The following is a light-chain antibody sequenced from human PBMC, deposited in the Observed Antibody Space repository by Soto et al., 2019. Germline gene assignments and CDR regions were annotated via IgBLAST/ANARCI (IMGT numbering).Light chain of an antibody. CDR2: DAS. V-gene: IGKV3-15*01. J-gene: IGKJ4*01. CDR3: QHYHIWPLT. CDR1: QSVSSN. Sequence: EIVLTQSPATLSVSPGERATLSCRASQSVSSNLAWYQQKPGQAPRLLIYDASTMAAGIPAGFSGSGSGTEFTLTIRSLQSEDFAIYYCQHYHIWPLTFGGGTKVDIK.